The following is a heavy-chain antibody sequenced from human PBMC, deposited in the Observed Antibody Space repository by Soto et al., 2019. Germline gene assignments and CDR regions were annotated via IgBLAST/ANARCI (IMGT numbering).Heavy chain of an antibody. J-gene: IGHJ5*02. D-gene: IGHD3-10*01. CDR2: ITNTGITT. CDR3: ARRGTMVRRNWFDP. Sequence: GGSLRLSCAASGFGFSTHALSWVRQAPGKGLEWLSSITNTGITTHYADSVKGRFTISRENSRNTLHLQMNNLRVDDTAVYYCARRGTMVRRNWFDPWGQGTLVTVSS. V-gene: IGHV3-23*01. CDR1: GFGFSTHA.